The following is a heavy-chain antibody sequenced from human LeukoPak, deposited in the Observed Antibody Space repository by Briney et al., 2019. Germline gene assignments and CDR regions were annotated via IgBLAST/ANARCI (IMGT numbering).Heavy chain of an antibody. CDR1: GGSISSGGYS. CDR2: IYYSGTT. Sequence: SETLSLTCTVPGGSISSGGYSWIWIRQPPGQGLEWIGNIYYSGTTYYNPSLKSRVTISIDTSNHQFSLNLSSVTAADTAVFYCARVIVPWGAFDIWGPGKMVTVSS. J-gene: IGHJ3*02. V-gene: IGHV4-31*03. CDR3: ARVIVPWGAFDI. D-gene: IGHD2-21*01.